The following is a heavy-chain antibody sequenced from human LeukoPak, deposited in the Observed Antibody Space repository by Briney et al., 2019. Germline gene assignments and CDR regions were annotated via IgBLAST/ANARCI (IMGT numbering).Heavy chain of an antibody. V-gene: IGHV3-23*01. Sequence: GGALRLSRAPSRFTPRNYATCWVRQAPGRGLEWLSIINGTVDSKYYADSVKGRFTSSRDNPRSTLYLEMNILRAEDTAVYYCAKADATIGGAFDTWGQGTMVIVSS. CDR1: RFTPRNYA. J-gene: IGHJ3*02. CDR2: INGTVDSK. D-gene: IGHD3-16*01. CDR3: AKADATIGGAFDT.